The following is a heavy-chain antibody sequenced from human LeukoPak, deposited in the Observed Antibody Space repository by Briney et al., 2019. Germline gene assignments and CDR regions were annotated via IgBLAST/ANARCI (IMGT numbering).Heavy chain of an antibody. V-gene: IGHV1-8*02. CDR2: MNPNSGNT. Sequence: ASVKVSCKASGDTFRSYAINWVRQATGQGLEWMGWMNPNSGNTGYAQKFQGRVTMTRNTSISTAYMELSSLRSEDTAVYYCARGGVPAAIYKSSAYYYYYYMDVWGKGTTVTISS. CDR3: ARGGVPAAIYKSSAYYYYYYMDV. D-gene: IGHD2-2*01. CDR1: GDTFRSYA. J-gene: IGHJ6*03.